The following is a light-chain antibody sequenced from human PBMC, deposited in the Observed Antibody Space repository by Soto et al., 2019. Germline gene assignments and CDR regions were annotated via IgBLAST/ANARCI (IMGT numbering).Light chain of an antibody. CDR1: SGHSSYA. CDR2: VNTDGSH. Sequence: QSVLTQSPSASASLGASVKLTCTLSSGHSSYAIAWHQQQPEKGPRYLMKVNTDGSHNKGDGIPDRFSGSSSGAERYLTISSLQYEDEADYYCQTWGAGFSVVFGGGTKVTVL. J-gene: IGLJ2*01. CDR3: QTWGAGFSVV. V-gene: IGLV4-69*01.